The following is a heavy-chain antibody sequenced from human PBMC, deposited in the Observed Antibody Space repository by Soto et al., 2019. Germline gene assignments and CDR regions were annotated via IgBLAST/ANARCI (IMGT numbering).Heavy chain of an antibody. Sequence: ASVKVSCKASGYTFTSYGISWVRQAPGQGLEWMGWISAYNGNTNYAQKLQGRVTMTTDTSTSTAYMELRSLRSDDTAVYYCARGAASITWNHRHAYYYDSSGYSCFDYWGQGTLVTVS. J-gene: IGHJ4*02. D-gene: IGHD3-22*01. CDR1: GYTFTSYG. CDR2: ISAYNGNT. CDR3: ARGAASITWNHRHAYYYDSSGYSCFDY. V-gene: IGHV1-18*04.